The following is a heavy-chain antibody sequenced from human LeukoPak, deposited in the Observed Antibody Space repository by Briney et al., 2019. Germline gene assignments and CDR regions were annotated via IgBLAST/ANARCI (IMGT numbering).Heavy chain of an antibody. V-gene: IGHV3-9*01. D-gene: IGHD6-13*01. CDR1: GFTFDDYA. CDR3: AKVAYSSTDYYMDV. CDR2: ISWNSGSI. J-gene: IGHJ6*03. Sequence: GGSLRLSCAASGFTFDDYAMHWVRQAPGKGLEWVSGISWNSGSIGYADSVKGRFTISRDNAKNSLYLQMNSLRAEDTALYYCAKVAYSSTDYYMDVWGKGTTVTVSS.